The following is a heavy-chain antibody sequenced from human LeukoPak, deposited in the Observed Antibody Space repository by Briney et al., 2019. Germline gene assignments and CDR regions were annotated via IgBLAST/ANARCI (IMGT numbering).Heavy chain of an antibody. CDR1: GGSISSYY. Sequence: PSETLSLTCTVSGGSISSYYWSWIRQPAGKGLEWIGRIYTSGSTNYNPSLKSRVTMSVDTSKNQFSLKLSSVTAADTAVYYCARDPTVYYYDSSGCYYYFDYWGQGTLVTVSS. D-gene: IGHD3-22*01. J-gene: IGHJ4*02. CDR2: IYTSGST. V-gene: IGHV4-4*07. CDR3: ARDPTVYYYDSSGCYYYFDY.